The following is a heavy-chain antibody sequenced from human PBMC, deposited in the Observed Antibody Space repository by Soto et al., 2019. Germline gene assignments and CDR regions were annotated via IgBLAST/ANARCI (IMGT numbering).Heavy chain of an antibody. J-gene: IGHJ4*02. CDR2: IIPILGIA. CDR1: GGTFSSYT. V-gene: IGHV1-69*02. D-gene: IGHD2-2*01. CDR3: ARYCSSTSCLNYFDY. Sequence: QVQLVQSGAEVKKPGSSVKVSCKASGGTFSSYTISWVRQAPGQGLEWMGRIIPILGIANHAQKFQGRVTITADKSTSTAYMELSSLRSEDTAVYYCARYCSSTSCLNYFDYWGQGTLVTVSS.